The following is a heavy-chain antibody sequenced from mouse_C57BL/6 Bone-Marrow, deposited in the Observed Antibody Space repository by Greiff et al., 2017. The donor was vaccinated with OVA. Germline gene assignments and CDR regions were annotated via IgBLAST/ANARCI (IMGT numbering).Heavy chain of an antibody. D-gene: IGHD1-1*01. CDR2: IYPRSGNT. CDR3: ARYPSYGSSYRNAMDY. CDR1: GYTFTSYG. J-gene: IGHJ4*01. Sequence: VKLQESGAELARPGASVKLSCKASGYTFTSYGISWVKQRTGQGLEWIGEIYPRSGNTYYNEKFKGKATLTADKSSSTAYMELRSLTSEDSAVYFCARYPSYGSSYRNAMDYWGQGTSVTVSS. V-gene: IGHV1-81*01.